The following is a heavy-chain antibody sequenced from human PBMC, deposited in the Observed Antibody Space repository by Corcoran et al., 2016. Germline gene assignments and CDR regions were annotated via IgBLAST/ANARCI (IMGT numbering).Heavy chain of an antibody. V-gene: IGHV3-53*01. CDR1: GFIISNDY. D-gene: IGHD5-18*01. CDR3: AGGLDTTGAAFEF. J-gene: IGHJ3*01. Sequence: EVQLVESGGGLIQPGGSLRLSCAASGFIISNDYMSWVRQAPGRGLEWVSSIYSGGSTYYADSVKGRFTISRDNSKSTLYLQMNNLRAEDTAVYYWAGGLDTTGAAFEFRGQGSMVTVSS. CDR2: IYSGGST.